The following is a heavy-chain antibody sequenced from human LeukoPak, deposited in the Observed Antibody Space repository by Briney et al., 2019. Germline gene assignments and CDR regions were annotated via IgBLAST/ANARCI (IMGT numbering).Heavy chain of an antibody. J-gene: IGHJ4*02. D-gene: IGHD5-24*01. V-gene: IGHV1-2*02. CDR3: ARDLQEMATIGWYFDY. Sequence: ASVKVSCKASGYTFTGYYMHWVRQAPGQGLEWMGWINPNSGGTNYAQKFQGRVTMTRDTSISTAYMELRSLRSDDTAVYYCARDLQEMATIGWYFDYWGQGTLVTVSS. CDR1: GYTFTGYY. CDR2: INPNSGGT.